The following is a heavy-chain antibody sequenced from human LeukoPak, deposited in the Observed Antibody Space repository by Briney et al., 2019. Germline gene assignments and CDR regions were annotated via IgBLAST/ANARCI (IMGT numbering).Heavy chain of an antibody. CDR1: GLTFSNYE. Sequence: GGSLRLSCAASGLTFSNYEMNWVRQAPGKGLEWISHISNFGDIIHYADSVEGRFTISRDNAKNSLYLQMDSLRAEDTAVYYCAKDATAVVGTVYMDVWGKGTTVTISS. D-gene: IGHD6-13*01. CDR2: ISNFGDII. CDR3: AKDATAVVGTVYMDV. V-gene: IGHV3-48*03. J-gene: IGHJ6*03.